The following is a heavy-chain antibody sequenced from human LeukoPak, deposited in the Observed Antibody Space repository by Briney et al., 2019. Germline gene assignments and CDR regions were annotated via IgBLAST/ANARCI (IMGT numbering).Heavy chain of an antibody. Sequence: PSETLSLTCTVSGGSISGYYWSWIRQPAGKGLEWIGRFYTSEGTNYNPSLRSRVTISVDTSKNQFSLKLSSVTAADTAVYYCARGDTAMMGSFGYWGQGTLVTVSS. CDR1: GGSISGYY. J-gene: IGHJ4*02. CDR3: ARGDTAMMGSFGY. V-gene: IGHV4-4*07. CDR2: FYTSEGT. D-gene: IGHD5-18*01.